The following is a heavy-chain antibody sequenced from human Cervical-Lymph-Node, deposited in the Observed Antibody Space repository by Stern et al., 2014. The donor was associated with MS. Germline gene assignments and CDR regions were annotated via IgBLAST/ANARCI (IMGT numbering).Heavy chain of an antibody. V-gene: IGHV3-23*04. CDR2: ITSTGDST. D-gene: IGHD1-26*01. J-gene: IGHJ4*02. Sequence: VQLVQSGGGLVQPGGSLRLSCAASGFTFSTYPMSWVRQAPGKGLEWVSSITSTGDSTYYADSVKGRFTISRDNSKNPLYLQMDSLGAEDTAIYYGVPPPGGYYFDSWGQGTLVAVSS. CDR3: VPPPGGYYFDS. CDR1: GFTFSTYP.